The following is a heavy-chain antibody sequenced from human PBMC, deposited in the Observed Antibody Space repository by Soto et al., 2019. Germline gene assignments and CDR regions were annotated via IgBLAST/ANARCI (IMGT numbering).Heavy chain of an antibody. CDR1: GYSISSGYY. D-gene: IGHD3-10*01. V-gene: IGHV4-38-2*01. CDR2: IYHSGST. J-gene: IGHJ5*02. Sequence: SETLSLTCGVSGYSISSGYYWGWIRQPPGKGLEWIGSIYHSGSTYYNPSLKSRVTISLDTSKNHFSLKLSSVTAADTAVYYCARVGDYYGSGSSSWFDPWGQGTLVTVSS. CDR3: ARVGDYYGSGSSSWFDP.